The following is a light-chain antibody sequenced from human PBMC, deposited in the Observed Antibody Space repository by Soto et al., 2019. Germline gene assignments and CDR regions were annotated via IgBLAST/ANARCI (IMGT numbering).Light chain of an antibody. CDR1: QSISSY. CDR3: QQSYSTPRLT. CDR2: AAS. Sequence: DIQMTQSPSSLSASVGDRVTITCRASQSISSYLNWYQQKPGKAPKLLIYAASIWQSGVPSRFSGSGSGTDFTLTISSLQPEDFATYYCQQSYSTPRLTFGGGTKVEIK. J-gene: IGKJ4*01. V-gene: IGKV1-39*01.